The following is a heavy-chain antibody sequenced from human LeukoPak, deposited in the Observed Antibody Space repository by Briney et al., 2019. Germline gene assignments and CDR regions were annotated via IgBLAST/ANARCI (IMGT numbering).Heavy chain of an antibody. Sequence: PSETLSLTCAVYGGSSSGYYWSWIRQPPGEGLEWIGEINYSGSTTTNPSLKSRVTISVDTSKHQLSLKLSSVAAADTAVYYCARAGLRSCSGGSCYSHYMDVWGKGTTVTVSS. CDR1: GGSSSGYY. V-gene: IGHV4-34*01. CDR2: INYSGST. J-gene: IGHJ6*03. D-gene: IGHD2-15*01. CDR3: ARAGLRSCSGGSCYSHYMDV.